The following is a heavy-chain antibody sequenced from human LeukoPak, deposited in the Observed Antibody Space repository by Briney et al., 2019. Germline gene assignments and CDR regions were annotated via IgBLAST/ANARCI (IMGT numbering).Heavy chain of an antibody. CDR1: GFTFSSYA. D-gene: IGHD3-10*01. CDR3: ARESVGDYYGSGGWGYYFDY. V-gene: IGHV3-30-3*01. J-gene: IGHJ4*02. Sequence: GGSLRLSCAASGFTFSSYAMHWVRQAPGKGLEWVAVISYDGSNKCYADSVKGRFTISRDNSKNTLYLQMNSLRAEDTAVYYCARESVGDYYGSGGWGYYFDYWGQGTLVTVSS. CDR2: ISYDGSNK.